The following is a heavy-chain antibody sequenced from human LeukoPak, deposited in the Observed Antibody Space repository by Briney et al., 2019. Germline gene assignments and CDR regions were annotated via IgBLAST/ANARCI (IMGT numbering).Heavy chain of an antibody. D-gene: IGHD2/OR15-2a*01. Sequence: SETLSLTCTVSGGSISSYYWSWIRPPPGKGLEWIAYISDIGSINYNPSLKSRVTISLDTSKNQFPLKLSSVTAADTAVYYCAGHHPRNTVDFWGQGTLVTVSS. V-gene: IGHV4-59*08. CDR3: AGHHPRNTVDF. CDR2: ISDIGSI. J-gene: IGHJ4*02. CDR1: GGSISSYY.